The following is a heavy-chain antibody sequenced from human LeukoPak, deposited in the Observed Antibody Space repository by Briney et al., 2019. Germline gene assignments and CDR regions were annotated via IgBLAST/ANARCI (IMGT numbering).Heavy chain of an antibody. J-gene: IGHJ3*02. CDR3: ARRLSYYDTTRAFDI. Sequence: GESLKISCKASGYSFTSYWLGWVRQMPGKGLEWMGIIYPGDSDTRYSPSFQGQVTISADKSISTAYLQWSSLKASDTAMYYCARRLSYYDTTRAFDIWGQGTMVTVSS. CDR1: GYSFTSYW. D-gene: IGHD3-22*01. V-gene: IGHV5-51*01. CDR2: IYPGDSDT.